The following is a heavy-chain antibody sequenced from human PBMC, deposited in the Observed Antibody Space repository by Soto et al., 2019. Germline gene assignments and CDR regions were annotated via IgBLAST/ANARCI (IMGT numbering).Heavy chain of an antibody. D-gene: IGHD2-21*02. J-gene: IGHJ4*02. CDR1: GFIFSDHY. Sequence: EVQLVESGGGLVQPGGSLRLSCAASGFIFSDHYMDWVRQAPGKGLEWVGRTRNKANSYTTEYAASVKGRFTISRDDSKISLYLQMNSLKNEDTAVYYGARESNCGGDCYIDYWGRGTLLTVSS. CDR2: TRNKANSYTT. CDR3: ARESNCGGDCYIDY. V-gene: IGHV3-72*01.